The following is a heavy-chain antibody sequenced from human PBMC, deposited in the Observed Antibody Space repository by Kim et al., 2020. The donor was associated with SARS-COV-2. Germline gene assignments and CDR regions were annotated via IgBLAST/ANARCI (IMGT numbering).Heavy chain of an antibody. Sequence: ASYEQKFQGRLTMTRDTSTSTAYMELSSLRSEDTAVYFCARSASWYGGVVDWGQGTLVTVSS. CDR2: A. J-gene: IGHJ4*02. V-gene: IGHV1-46*01. D-gene: IGHD6-13*01. CDR3: ARSASWYGGVVD.